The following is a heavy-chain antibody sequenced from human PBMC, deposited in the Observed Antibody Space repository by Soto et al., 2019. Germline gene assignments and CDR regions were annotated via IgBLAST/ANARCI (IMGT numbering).Heavy chain of an antibody. CDR3: ARQHGRLRRSYYYYGMDV. Sequence: GGSLRLSCAASVFTFSSYSMNWVRQAPGKGLEWVSSISSSSSYIYYADSVKGRFTISRDNAKNSLYLQMNSLRAEDTAVYYCARQHGRLRRSYYYYGMDVWGQGTTVTVSS. D-gene: IGHD5-12*01. CDR1: VFTFSSYS. J-gene: IGHJ6*02. V-gene: IGHV3-21*01. CDR2: ISSSSSYI.